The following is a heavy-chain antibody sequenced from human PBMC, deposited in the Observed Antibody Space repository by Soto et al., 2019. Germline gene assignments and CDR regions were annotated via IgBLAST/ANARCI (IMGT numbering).Heavy chain of an antibody. Sequence: EVQLVESGGGLVQPGGSLRLSCAASGFTFSTYSLTWVRQAPGKGLEWVSYISSSGYKHYADSVKGRFTISRDNAKNSLYLQMNSLRAEDTAVYYCARDPADLWKADQYFQHWGQGTLVTVSS. D-gene: IGHD3-10*01. CDR3: ARDPADLWKADQYFQH. V-gene: IGHV3-21*05. CDR2: ISSSGYK. J-gene: IGHJ1*01. CDR1: GFTFSTYS.